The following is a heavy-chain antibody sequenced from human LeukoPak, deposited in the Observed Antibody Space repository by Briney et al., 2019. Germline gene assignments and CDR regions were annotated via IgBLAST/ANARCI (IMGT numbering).Heavy chain of an antibody. Sequence: VASVKVSCKASGYSFFNSGITWVRQAPGQGLEWVGWINLNTGDTDYAPKFQGRVTMTRDTSITTAYMELSRLRYDDTAVYYCARDQPALDYWGRGTLVTVSS. CDR2: INLNTGDT. CDR3: ARDQPALDY. CDR1: GYSFFNSG. J-gene: IGHJ4*02. V-gene: IGHV1-2*02.